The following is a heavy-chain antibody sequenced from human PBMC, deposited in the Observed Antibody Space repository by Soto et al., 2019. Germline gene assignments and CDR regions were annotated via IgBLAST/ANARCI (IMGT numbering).Heavy chain of an antibody. CDR3: ARGLRDFEWRLTFGY. V-gene: IGHV3-30-3*01. CDR2: ISYDGSIE. Sequence: GGSLRLSCAASGFTFKNYAMHWVRQAPGKGLEWVAVISYDGSIEFYADSVKGRFTISRGDFKNTMFLQMGSLRVEDTAVYYCARGLRDFEWRLTFGYWGQGTL. J-gene: IGHJ4*02. D-gene: IGHD3-9*01. CDR1: GFTFKNYA.